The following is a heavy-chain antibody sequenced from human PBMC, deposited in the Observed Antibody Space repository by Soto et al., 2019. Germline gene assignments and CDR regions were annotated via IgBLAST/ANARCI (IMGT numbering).Heavy chain of an antibody. CDR1: GFTFDDYA. D-gene: IGHD5-12*01. J-gene: IGHJ3*02. CDR3: AKDFGGYDPRDAFDI. Sequence: GGSLRLSCAASGFTFDDYAMHWVRQAPGKGLEWVSGISWNSGSIGYADSVKGRFTISRDNAKNSLYLQMNSLRAEDTALYYCAKDFGGYDPRDAFDIWGQGTMVTVSS. CDR2: ISWNSGSI. V-gene: IGHV3-9*01.